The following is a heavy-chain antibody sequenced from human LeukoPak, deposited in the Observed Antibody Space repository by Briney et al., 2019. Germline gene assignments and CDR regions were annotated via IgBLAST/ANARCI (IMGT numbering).Heavy chain of an antibody. CDR1: GFTFSSYA. D-gene: IGHD2-15*01. J-gene: IGHJ6*02. Sequence: PGGSLRLSCAASGFTFSSYAMSWVRQAPGKGLEWVSAISGSGSSTYYADSVKGRFTISRDNSKNTLYLQMNSLRAEDTAVYYCAGISGYYYGMDVWGQGTTVTVSS. CDR2: ISGSGSST. CDR3: AGISGYYYGMDV. V-gene: IGHV3-23*01.